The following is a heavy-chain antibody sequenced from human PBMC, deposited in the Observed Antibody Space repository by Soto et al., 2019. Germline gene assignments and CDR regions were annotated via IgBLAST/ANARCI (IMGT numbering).Heavy chain of an antibody. V-gene: IGHV1-18*01. CDR2: ISTYNGNT. D-gene: IGHD3-10*01. CDR1: GYTFTSYG. CDR3: AREMVRGVGSDY. Sequence: QVQLVQSGAEVKKPGASVKVSCKASGYTFTSYGISWVRQAPGQGLEWMGWISTYNGNTKYAQKLQGGVTMTTDTSTSPAYRELRSLRSDDTAVFYCAREMVRGVGSDYWGQGTLVTVSS. J-gene: IGHJ4*02.